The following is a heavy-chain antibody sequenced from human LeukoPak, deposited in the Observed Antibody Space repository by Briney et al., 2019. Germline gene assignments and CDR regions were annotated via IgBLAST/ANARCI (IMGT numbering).Heavy chain of an antibody. CDR2: ISYDGSNK. V-gene: IGHV3-30*04. J-gene: IGHJ4*02. CDR1: GFTFSSYA. CDR3: AKRDPGGRKTT. Sequence: PGGSLRLSCAASGFTFSSYAMHWVRQAPGKGLEWVAVISYDGSNKYYADSVKGRFTISRDNSKNTLHLQMNSLRAEDTAVYYCAKRDPGGRKTTWGQGTLVTVSS. D-gene: IGHD1-26*01.